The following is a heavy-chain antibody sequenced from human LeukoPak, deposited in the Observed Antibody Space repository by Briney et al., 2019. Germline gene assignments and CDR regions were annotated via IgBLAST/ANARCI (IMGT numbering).Heavy chain of an antibody. CDR1: GYTFTSYY. CDR2: INPSGGST. CDR3: ARTYYDYVWGSYRKGFDY. J-gene: IGHJ4*02. D-gene: IGHD3-16*02. V-gene: IGHV1-46*04. Sequence: ASVKVSCKASGYTFTSYYMHWVRQAPGQGLEWVGIINPSGGSTSYAQKLQGRVTMTRDTSTSTVYMEMSSLRSEDTAVYYCARTYYDYVWGSYRKGFDYWGQGTPVTVSS.